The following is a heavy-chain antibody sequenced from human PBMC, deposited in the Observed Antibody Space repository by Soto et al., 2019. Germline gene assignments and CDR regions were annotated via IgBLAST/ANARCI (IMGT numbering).Heavy chain of an antibody. Sequence: SSVKVSFKASGGTLSSYRINLLLQAPGQGLEWVGGIVPIYRTADYAQKFQGRVTITADESARTSYMELRSPKSQDTAVYYCVRDSGAKLSSSWGQGTLVTVSS. CDR2: IVPIYRTA. D-gene: IGHD6-13*01. CDR1: GGTLSSYR. J-gene: IGHJ4*02. CDR3: VRDSGAKLSSS. V-gene: IGHV1-69*13.